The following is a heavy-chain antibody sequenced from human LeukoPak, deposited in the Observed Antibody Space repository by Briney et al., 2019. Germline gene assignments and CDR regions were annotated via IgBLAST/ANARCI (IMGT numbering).Heavy chain of an antibody. V-gene: IGHV1-2*06. J-gene: IGHJ5*02. CDR3: ARETAAPVNWFDP. CDR2: INPNSGGT. CDR1: GYTFTGYY. D-gene: IGHD6-6*01. Sequence: GASVKVSCKASGYTFTGYYMHWVRPAPGQGLEWMGRINPNSGGTNYAQKFQGRVTMTRDTSISTAYMELSRLRSDDTAVYYCARETAAPVNWFDPWGQGTLVTVSS.